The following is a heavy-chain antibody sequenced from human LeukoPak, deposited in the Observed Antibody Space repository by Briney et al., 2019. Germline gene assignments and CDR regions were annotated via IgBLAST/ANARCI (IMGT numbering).Heavy chain of an antibody. D-gene: IGHD2-21*02. CDR2: ISSSSSTI. Sequence: SGGSLRLSCAASGFTFSSYSMNWVRQAPGKGLEWVSYISSSSSTIYYADSVKGRFTISRDNAKNSLYLQMNSLRAEDTAVYYWARDRVTSLGYWGRGTLVTVSS. CDR1: GFTFSSYS. J-gene: IGHJ4*02. CDR3: ARDRVTSLGY. V-gene: IGHV3-48*01.